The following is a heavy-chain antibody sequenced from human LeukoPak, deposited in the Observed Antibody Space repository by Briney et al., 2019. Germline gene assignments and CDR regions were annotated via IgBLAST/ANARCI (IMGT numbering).Heavy chain of an antibody. V-gene: IGHV4-34*01. CDR2: INHSGST. CDR3: ARGLGYSGYDQYYYYYMDV. D-gene: IGHD5-12*01. Sequence: SETLSLTCAVYGGSFSGYYWSWLRQPPGKGLEWIGEINHSGSTNYNPSLKSRVTISVDTSKNQFSLKLSSVTAADTAVYHCARGLGYSGYDQYYYYYMDVWGKGTTVTVSS. CDR1: GGSFSGYY. J-gene: IGHJ6*03.